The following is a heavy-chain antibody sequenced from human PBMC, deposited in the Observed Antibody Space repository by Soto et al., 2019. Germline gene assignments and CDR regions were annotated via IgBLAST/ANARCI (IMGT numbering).Heavy chain of an antibody. CDR2: VNHSGST. J-gene: IGHJ4*02. Sequence: PSETLSLTCAVYGESFSPYYWNWIRQPPGKGLEWIGEVNHSGSTNYNPSLKSRVTISVDTSKNQFPLKLTSVTAADTALYYCARSTTGSSTLLDYWSQGNLVTVSS. CDR1: GESFSPYY. CDR3: ARSTTGSSTLLDY. D-gene: IGHD3-10*01. V-gene: IGHV4-34*01.